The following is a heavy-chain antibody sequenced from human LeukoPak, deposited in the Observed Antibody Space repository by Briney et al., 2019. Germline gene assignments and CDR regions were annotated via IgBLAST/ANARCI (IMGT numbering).Heavy chain of an antibody. J-gene: IGHJ4*02. Sequence: PGGSLRLSCAASGFTFSNYAMSWVRQAPGKGLEWVSAISGSASSTYHADSVKGRFTISRDNAKNSLYLQMNSLRAEDTAVYYCVLLSSGARWGQGTLVTVST. CDR3: VLLSSGAR. V-gene: IGHV3-23*01. CDR1: GFTFSNYA. D-gene: IGHD3-16*02. CDR2: ISGSASST.